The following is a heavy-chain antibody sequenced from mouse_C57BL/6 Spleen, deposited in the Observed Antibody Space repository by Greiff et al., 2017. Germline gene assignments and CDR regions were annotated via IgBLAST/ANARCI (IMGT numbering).Heavy chain of an antibody. J-gene: IGHJ2*01. Sequence: EVKVVESGGGLVKPGGSLKLSCAASGFTFSSYTMSWVRQTPEKRLEWVATISGGGGNTYYPDSVKGRFTISRDNAKNTLYLQMSSLRSEDTALYYCARQGGNYVDYWGQGTTLTVSS. CDR2: ISGGGGNT. CDR3: ARQGGNYVDY. V-gene: IGHV5-9*01. D-gene: IGHD1-1*02. CDR1: GFTFSSYT.